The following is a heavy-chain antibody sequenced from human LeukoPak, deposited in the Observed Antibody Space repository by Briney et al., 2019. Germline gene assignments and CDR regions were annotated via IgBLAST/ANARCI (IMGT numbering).Heavy chain of an antibody. D-gene: IGHD3-10*01. CDR3: ARDGRFGYGMDV. CDR1: GFSFGTYS. V-gene: IGHV3-48*02. J-gene: IGHJ6*02. Sequence: GGSLRLSCTVSGFSFGTYSMNWVRQAPGKGLEWVSYISRDLTTIYYAGSVKGRFTVSRDNAKNSLYLQMNSLRDEDTAVYYCARDGRFGYGMDVWGQGTTVTVPS. CDR2: ISRDLTTI.